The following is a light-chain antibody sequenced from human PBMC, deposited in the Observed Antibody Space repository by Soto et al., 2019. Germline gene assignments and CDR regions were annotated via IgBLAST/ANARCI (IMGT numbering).Light chain of an antibody. CDR1: SGHSTYI. CDR3: ETWDINTHAV. V-gene: IGLV4-60*02. CDR2: LEGSGNY. Sequence: QPVLTQSSSASASLGSSVKLTCTLSSGHSTYIIAWHQQQPGKAPRYLMKLEGSGNYNKGSGVSDRFSGSSSGADRYLTISHLQFEDEADYYCETWDINTHAVFGVGTQLTVL. J-gene: IGLJ7*01.